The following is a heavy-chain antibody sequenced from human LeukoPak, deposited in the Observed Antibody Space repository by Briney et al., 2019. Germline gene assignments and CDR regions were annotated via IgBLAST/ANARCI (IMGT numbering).Heavy chain of an antibody. CDR2: ISGSGGST. D-gene: IGHD2/OR15-2a*01. J-gene: IGHJ3*02. CDR1: GFTFSSYS. V-gene: IGHV3-23*01. Sequence: GGSLRLSCAAPGFTFSSYSMSWVRQAPGKGLEWVSAISGSGGSTYYADSVKGRFTISRDNSKNTLYLQMNSLRAEDTAVYYCAKAMRELLSGAFDIWGQGTMVTVSS. CDR3: AKAMRELLSGAFDI.